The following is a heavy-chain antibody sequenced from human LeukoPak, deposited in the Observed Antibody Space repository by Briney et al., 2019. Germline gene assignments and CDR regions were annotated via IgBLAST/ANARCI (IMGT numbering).Heavy chain of an antibody. CDR2: ISSSGSTI. CDR1: GFTFSSYS. Sequence: GGSLRLSCAASGFTFSSYSMNWVRQAPGKGLEWVSYISSSGSTIYYADSVKGRFTISRDNAKNSLYLQMNSLRAEDTAVYYCAREESGSYFFSSSDWFDPWGQGTLVTVSS. D-gene: IGHD1-26*01. V-gene: IGHV3-48*04. J-gene: IGHJ5*02. CDR3: AREESGSYFFSSSDWFDP.